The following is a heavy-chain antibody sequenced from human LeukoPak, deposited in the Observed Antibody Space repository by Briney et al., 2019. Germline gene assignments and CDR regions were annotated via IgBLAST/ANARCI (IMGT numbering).Heavy chain of an antibody. V-gene: IGHV3-21*01. CDR1: GFTFSRYS. CDR3: ARDCFDSSDYPQTYYYYYMDV. CDR2: ISSTSTFI. D-gene: IGHD3-22*01. Sequence: GGSLRLSCAASGFTFSRYSMNWVRQAPGKGLEWVASISSTSTFIYSADSVKGRFTISRDTAKNSLFLQMNSLRAEDTAIYYCARDCFDSSDYPQTYYYYYMDVWGKGTTVTVSS. J-gene: IGHJ6*03.